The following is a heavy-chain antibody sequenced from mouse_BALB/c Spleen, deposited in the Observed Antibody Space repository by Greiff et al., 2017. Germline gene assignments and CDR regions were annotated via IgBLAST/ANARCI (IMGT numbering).Heavy chain of an antibody. CDR3: ARDYGSTSWFAY. V-gene: IGHV1-54*01. Sequence: VQLQESGAELVRPGTSVKVSCKASGYAFTNYLIEWVKQRPGQGLEWIGVINPGSGGTNYNEKFKGKATLTADKSSSTAYMQLSSLTSDDSAVYFCARDYGSTSWFAYWGQGTLVTVSA. CDR1: GYAFTNYL. CDR2: INPGSGGT. D-gene: IGHD1-1*01. J-gene: IGHJ3*01.